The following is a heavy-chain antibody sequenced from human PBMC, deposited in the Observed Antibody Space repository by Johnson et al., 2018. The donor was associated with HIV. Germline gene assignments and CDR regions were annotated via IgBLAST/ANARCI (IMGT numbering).Heavy chain of an antibody. D-gene: IGHD2-15*01. CDR1: GFTVSSNY. CDR3: AKERGIRGGFDF. Sequence: VLLVESGGGLVQPGGSLRLSCAASGFTVSSNYMSWVRQAPGKGLEWVSLIYSDGSTYYADSVKGRFTISRDNSKNMVYLQMNSLRAEDTAVYYCAKERGIRGGFDFWGQGTRVTVSS. J-gene: IGHJ3*01. V-gene: IGHV3-66*01. CDR2: IYSDGST.